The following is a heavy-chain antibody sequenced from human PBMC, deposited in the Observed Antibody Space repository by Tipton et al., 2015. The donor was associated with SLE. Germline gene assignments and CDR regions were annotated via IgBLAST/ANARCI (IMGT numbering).Heavy chain of an antibody. V-gene: IGHV4-39*07. D-gene: IGHD5-12*01. CDR1: GGSISSSSYY. Sequence: TLSLTCTVSGGSISSSSYYRGWIRQPPGKGLDWIGTIYYSGTTYYNPSLKSRVTISVDTSKIQFSLKLSSVTAADTAVYYCAIGGDSGYDLWGQGTTVIVSS. J-gene: IGHJ6*02. CDR2: IYYSGTT. CDR3: AIGGDSGYDL.